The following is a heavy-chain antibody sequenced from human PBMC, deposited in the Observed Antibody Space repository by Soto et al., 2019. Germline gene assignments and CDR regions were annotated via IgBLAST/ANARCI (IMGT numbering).Heavy chain of an antibody. D-gene: IGHD3-22*01. CDR2: ISAYNGNT. CDR1: GYTFTSYG. Sequence: ASVKVSCKASGYTFTSYGFSWVRQAPGQGLEWMGWISAYNGNTNYAQRLQGRVTMTTDTSTSTAYMELRSLRSDDTVVYYCARTSSGYFSPFDNWGQGTLVTVSS. CDR3: ARTSSGYFSPFDN. V-gene: IGHV1-18*01. J-gene: IGHJ4*02.